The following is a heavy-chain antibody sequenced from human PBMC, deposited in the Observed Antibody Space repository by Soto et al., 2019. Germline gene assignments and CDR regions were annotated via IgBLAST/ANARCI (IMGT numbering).Heavy chain of an antibody. CDR1: GGTFSSYA. CDR2: IIPIFGTA. J-gene: IGHJ4*02. D-gene: IGHD2-2*01. V-gene: IGHV1-69*12. Sequence: QVQLVQSGAEVKKPGSTVKVSCKASGGTFSSYAISWERQAPGQGLEWMGGIIPIFGTANYAQKFQGRVTITADESTSTAYMELSSLRSEDTAVYYCARERNCISTSCYVFDYWGQGTLVTVSS. CDR3: ARERNCISTSCYVFDY.